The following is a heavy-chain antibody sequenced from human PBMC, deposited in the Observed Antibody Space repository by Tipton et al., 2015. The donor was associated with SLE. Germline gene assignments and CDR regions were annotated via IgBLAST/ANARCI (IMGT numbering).Heavy chain of an antibody. J-gene: IGHJ5*02. CDR2: IYYTGTTT. CDR3: ARLHGYSYGLNWFDP. CDR1: GGSVSSSSKY. V-gene: IGHV4-39*07. Sequence: TLSLTCTVSGGSVSSSSKYWAWIRQPPGKGLEWIGSIYYTGTTTYYNSFLKSRVTMSVDTSKNQFSLRLTSVRAADTAVYYCARLHGYSYGLNWFDPWGQGTLISVSS. D-gene: IGHD5-18*01.